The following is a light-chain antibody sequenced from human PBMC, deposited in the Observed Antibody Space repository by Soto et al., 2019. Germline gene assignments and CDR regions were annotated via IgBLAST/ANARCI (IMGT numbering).Light chain of an antibody. CDR1: SSNIGRNY. Sequence: QSVLTQTPSVSGTPGQRVNIPCSGSSSNIGRNYVYWYHQFPGTAPKLLIYRDNERPSGVPDRFSGSKSGTSASLAISGLRSGDEADYHCATWDDSLGGPVFGGGTKVTVL. J-gene: IGLJ2*01. CDR3: ATWDDSLGGPV. CDR2: RDN. V-gene: IGLV1-47*01.